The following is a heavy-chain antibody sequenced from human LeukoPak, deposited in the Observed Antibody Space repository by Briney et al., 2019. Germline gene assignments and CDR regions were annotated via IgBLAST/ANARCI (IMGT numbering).Heavy chain of an antibody. J-gene: IGHJ6*03. D-gene: IGHD1/OR15-1a*01. CDR2: ISAYNGNT. CDR1: GYTFTSYG. V-gene: IGHV1-18*01. CDR3: ARVMGLEQYYYYMGV. Sequence: ASVKVSCKASGYTFTSYGISWVRQAPGQGLEWMGWISAYNGNTNYAQKLQGRVTMTTDTSTSTAYMELRSLRSDDTAVYYCARVMGLEQYYYYMGVWGKGTTVTVSS.